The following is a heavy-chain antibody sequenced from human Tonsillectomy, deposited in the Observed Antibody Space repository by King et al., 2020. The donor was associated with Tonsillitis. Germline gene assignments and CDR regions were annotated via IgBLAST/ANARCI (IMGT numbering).Heavy chain of an antibody. J-gene: IGHJ2*01. CDR2: IIPILDIG. D-gene: IGHD4-23*01. CDR3: ARGVDCGGSRYFDL. V-gene: IGHV1-69*04. Sequence: QLVQSGAEVKKPGSSVKVSCKASGDTFTSYAISWVRQAPGQGLEWMGRIIPILDIGNYAQRFQGRVTITADKSTSTAYMELSSLRSEDTAVYYCARGVDCGGSRYFDLWGRGTLVTVSS. CDR1: GDTFTSYA.